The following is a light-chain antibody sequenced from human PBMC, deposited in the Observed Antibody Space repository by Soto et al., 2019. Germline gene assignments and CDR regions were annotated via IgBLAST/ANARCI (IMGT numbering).Light chain of an antibody. J-gene: IGKJ4*01. V-gene: IGKV3-11*01. CDR2: DAS. CDR3: QQRSNWPRLT. CDR1: QDVSSY. Sequence: EIVLTQSPATLSLSPGERATLSCRASQDVSSYFAWYQQKPGQAPRLLIYDASNRATGIPARFSGSGSGTDFTLTISSLEPEDFAVYYCQQRSNWPRLTFGGGTKVEIK.